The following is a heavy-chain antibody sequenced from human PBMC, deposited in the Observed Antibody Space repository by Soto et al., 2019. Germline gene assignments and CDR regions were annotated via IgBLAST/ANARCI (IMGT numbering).Heavy chain of an antibody. CDR3: ARRDRSGFSYWLDT. Sequence: SETLSLTCTVSGGSISSGDYYWSWIRQHPGKGLEWIGTIYFSGTTYYNPSLKSRVTISVDTSKSQFSLKLSSVTAADTAVYYCARRDRSGFSYWLDTWGQGTLVIVS. CDR1: GGSISSGDYY. D-gene: IGHD3-22*01. J-gene: IGHJ5*02. V-gene: IGHV4-31*03. CDR2: IYFSGTT.